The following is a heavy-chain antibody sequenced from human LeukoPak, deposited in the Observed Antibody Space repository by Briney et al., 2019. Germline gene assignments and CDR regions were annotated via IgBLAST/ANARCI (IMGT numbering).Heavy chain of an antibody. Sequence: GGSLRLSCAASGFIFSSYAMHWVRQAPGKGLEWVAVISYDGSNKYYADSVRGRFTISRDNSKNTLYLQMNSLRAEDTAVYYCAKVYGDYLPIKSIDYWGQGTVVTVSS. D-gene: IGHD4-17*01. J-gene: IGHJ4*02. CDR1: GFIFSSYA. CDR3: AKVYGDYLPIKSIDY. V-gene: IGHV3-30-3*01. CDR2: ISYDGSNK.